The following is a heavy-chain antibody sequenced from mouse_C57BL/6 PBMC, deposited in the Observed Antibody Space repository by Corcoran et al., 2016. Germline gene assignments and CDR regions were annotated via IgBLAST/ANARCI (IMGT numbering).Heavy chain of an antibody. V-gene: IGHV1-26*01. CDR2: INHNNGGT. CDR3: AREHPYAMDY. Sequence: EVQLQQSGPELVKPGASVKISCKASGYTFTDYYMNWVKQSHGKSLEWIGDINHNNGGTSYNQKFKGKATLTVDKSSSTAYMELRSLTSEDSAVYYCAREHPYAMDYWGQGTSVTVSS. CDR1: GYTFTDYY. J-gene: IGHJ4*01.